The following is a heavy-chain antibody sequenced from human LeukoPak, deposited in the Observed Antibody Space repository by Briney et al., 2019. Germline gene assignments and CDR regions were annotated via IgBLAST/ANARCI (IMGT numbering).Heavy chain of an antibody. CDR2: ISSSGSV. CDR3: ARIPLGYSGAYYFDY. CDR1: RGSISGSIRSYY. J-gene: IGHJ4*02. V-gene: IGHV4-4*09. D-gene: IGHD5-12*01. Sequence: SETLSLTCTVSRGSISGSIRSYYWSWLRQPPGKGLEWIGYISSSGSVNDNPSLRSRVTISVNTSKNQFFLNLSSVSAADTAVYYCARIPLGYSGAYYFDYWGQGTLVTVSP.